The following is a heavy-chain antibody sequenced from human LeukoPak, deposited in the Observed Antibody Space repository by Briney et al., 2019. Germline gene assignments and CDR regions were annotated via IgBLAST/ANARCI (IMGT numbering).Heavy chain of an antibody. CDR2: INTDGSST. J-gene: IGHJ4*02. CDR1: GFTFSSYW. Sequence: GGSLRLSCAASGFTFSSYWMHWVRQAAGKGLVWVSRINTDGSSTSYADSVKGRFTISRDNSKNTLYLQMNSLRVEDTAVYFCARDPGAFPYFFDCWGQGTLVTVSS. D-gene: IGHD4/OR15-4a*01. CDR3: ARDPGAFPYFFDC. V-gene: IGHV3-74*01.